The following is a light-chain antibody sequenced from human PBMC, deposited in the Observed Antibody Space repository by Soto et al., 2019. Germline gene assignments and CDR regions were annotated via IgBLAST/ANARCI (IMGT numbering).Light chain of an antibody. V-gene: IGKV3-20*01. CDR3: HQYDSWT. CDR1: QSFNSIY. CDR2: GAS. J-gene: IGKJ1*01. Sequence: IGLSKSPGALSLSKVERATLSCRASQSFNSIYLAWYQQKPGQAPRLLIYGASSRATGIPDRFSGSGSGTDFTLTISRLEPEDLAVYYCHQYDSWTFGQGTKV.